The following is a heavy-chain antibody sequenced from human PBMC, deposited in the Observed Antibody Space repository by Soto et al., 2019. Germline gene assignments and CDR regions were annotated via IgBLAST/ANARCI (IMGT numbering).Heavy chain of an antibody. J-gene: IGHJ6*03. CDR2: IKQDGSEK. V-gene: IGHV3-7*01. Sequence: PGGSLRLSCAASGFTFSSYLMSWVRQAPGKGLEWVANIKQDGSEKYYVDSVKGRFTISRDNAKNSLYLQMNSLRAEDTAVYYCATDFPISLYYYYYMDVWGKGTTVTVSS. D-gene: IGHD3-10*01. CDR1: GFTFSSYL. CDR3: ATDFPISLYYYYYMDV.